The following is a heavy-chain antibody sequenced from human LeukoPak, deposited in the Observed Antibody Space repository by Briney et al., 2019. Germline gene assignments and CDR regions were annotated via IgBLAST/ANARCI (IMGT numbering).Heavy chain of an antibody. CDR1: GFTFTTYS. D-gene: IGHD4-17*01. J-gene: IGHJ4*02. CDR2: ISSSGSYI. V-gene: IGHV3-21*01. CDR3: ARDYYGDYYFDY. Sequence: GGSLRLSCAASGFTFTTYSMNWVRQAPGKGLEWVSSISSSGSYIYFADSVKGRFTISRDNAKNSLYLQMNSLRAEDTAVYYCARDYYGDYYFDYWGQGTLVTVSS.